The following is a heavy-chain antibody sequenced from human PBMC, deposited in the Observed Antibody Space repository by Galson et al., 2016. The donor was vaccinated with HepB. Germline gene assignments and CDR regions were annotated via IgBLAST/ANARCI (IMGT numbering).Heavy chain of an antibody. CDR1: GFTFDDYA. CDR2: ISWNSGSI. CDR3: AKGDAFDL. Sequence: SLRLSCAASGFTFDDYATHWVRQAPGKGLEWAAGISWNSGSIGYADSVKGRFTISRDNAKNSLYLQMNSLRPEDTALYYCAKGDAFDLWGQGTMVTVSS. J-gene: IGHJ3*01. V-gene: IGHV3-9*01.